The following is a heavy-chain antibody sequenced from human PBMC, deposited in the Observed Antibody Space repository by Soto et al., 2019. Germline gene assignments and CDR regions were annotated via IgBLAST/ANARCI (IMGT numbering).Heavy chain of an antibody. Sequence: PSETLSLTCTVSGGSISSGDYYWSWIRQPPGKGLEWIGYIYDSGSTYYNPSLKSRVTISVDTSKNQFSLKLSSVTAADTAVYYCTREVAATRVFSRKYYYYGMDVWGQGTTVTVSS. CDR2: IYDSGST. V-gene: IGHV4-30-4*01. CDR1: GGSISSGDYY. J-gene: IGHJ6*02. CDR3: TREVAATRVFSRKYYYYGMDV. D-gene: IGHD2-15*01.